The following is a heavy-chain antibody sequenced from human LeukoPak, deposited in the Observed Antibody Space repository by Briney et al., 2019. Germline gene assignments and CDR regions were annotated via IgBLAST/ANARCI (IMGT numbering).Heavy chain of an antibody. V-gene: IGHV3-7*01. J-gene: IGHJ5*02. D-gene: IGHD3-3*01. Sequence: GGSLRLSCAASGFTISSYWMSWVRQAPGKGLEWVANIKQDGSEKYYVDSVKGRFTISRDNAKNSLYLQMNSLRAEDTAVYYCARDSRMNYYASWGRGTLVTVSS. CDR1: GFTISSYW. CDR3: ARDSRMNYYAS. CDR2: IKQDGSEK.